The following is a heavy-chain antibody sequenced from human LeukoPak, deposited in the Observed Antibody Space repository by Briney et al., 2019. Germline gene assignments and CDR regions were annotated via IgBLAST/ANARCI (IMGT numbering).Heavy chain of an antibody. J-gene: IGHJ4*02. CDR3: ARDHFGSLDS. CDR2: DYCGGNT. D-gene: IGHD3-10*01. V-gene: IGHV4-61*01. CDR1: GFSVTTDSYC. Sequence: SEALSLTCTVSGFSVTTDSYCWGWIRQPPGKGLEWIGYDYCGGNTNYDPSLKRRVTISVDTSKNQFSLTLTSVTAADTAVYFCARDHFGSLDSWGQGILVTVSS.